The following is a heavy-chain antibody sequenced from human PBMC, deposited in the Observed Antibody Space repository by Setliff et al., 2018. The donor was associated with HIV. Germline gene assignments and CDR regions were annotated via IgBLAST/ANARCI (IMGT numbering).Heavy chain of an antibody. CDR2: INSNGSHI. CDR3: ARDPYPYFDYGDWYFDL. Sequence: GGSLRLSCSASGFDFHSYSMNWVRQAPGKGLECVSFINSNGSHIFYADSVKGRFTISRDNAKNSLYLQMNSLRAEDTAVYYCARDPYPYFDYGDWYFDLWGRDTLVTVSS. D-gene: IGHD4-17*01. J-gene: IGHJ2*01. CDR1: GFDFHSYS. V-gene: IGHV3-21*01.